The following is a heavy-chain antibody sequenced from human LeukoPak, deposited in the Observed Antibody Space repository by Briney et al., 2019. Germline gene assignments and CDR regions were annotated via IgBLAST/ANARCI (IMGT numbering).Heavy chain of an antibody. D-gene: IGHD5-18*01. Sequence: ASVKVSCKASGYTFTSYGISWVRQAPGQGLEWMGWISAYNGNTNYAQKLQGRVTMTTDTSTSTAYMELGSLRSGDTAVYYCARVDTAADLDYWGQGTLVTVSS. J-gene: IGHJ4*02. CDR2: ISAYNGNT. V-gene: IGHV1-18*01. CDR1: GYTFTSYG. CDR3: ARVDTAADLDY.